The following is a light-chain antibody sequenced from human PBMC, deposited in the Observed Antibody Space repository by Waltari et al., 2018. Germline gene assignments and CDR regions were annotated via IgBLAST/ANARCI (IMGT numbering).Light chain of an antibody. CDR3: QHYRSLPVT. CDR1: QSVSRT. J-gene: IGKJ1*01. CDR2: GAS. Sequence: EIVLTQSPGTLSLSPGERVTLSCRASQSVSRTLAWYQQKPGQAPRLLIYGASIRATGIPDRFSGSGSGTDFSLTSSRLEPEDFAVYYCQHYRSLPVTFGQGTKVEIK. V-gene: IGKV3-20*01.